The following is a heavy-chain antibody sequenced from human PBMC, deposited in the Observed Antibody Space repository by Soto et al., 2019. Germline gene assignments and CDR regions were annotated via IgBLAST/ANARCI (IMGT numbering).Heavy chain of an antibody. CDR2: VSGGSGTT. CDR3: AKWNGYGDH. V-gene: IGHV3-23*01. J-gene: IGHJ4*02. CDR1: GFSFSTYG. D-gene: IGHD1-1*01. Sequence: EVQLLESGGGLVQPWGSLRLSCAVSGFSFSTYGVTWVRQAPGKGLEWVSGVSGGSGTTHYADSVKGRFTITGDTSKNTVYLQMNSLRVEDTAVYYCAKWNGYGDHWGQGTLVSVSS.